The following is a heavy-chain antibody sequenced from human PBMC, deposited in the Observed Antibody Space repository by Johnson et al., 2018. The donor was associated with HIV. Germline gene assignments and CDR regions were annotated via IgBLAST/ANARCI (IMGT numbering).Heavy chain of an antibody. CDR2: ISYDGNIK. J-gene: IGHJ3*02. CDR3: AKDEFKWELLHI. D-gene: IGHD1-26*01. CDR1: GFTFSSYA. V-gene: IGHV3-30*04. Sequence: QVQLVESGGGVVQPGRSLRLSCAASGFTFSSYAMHWVRQAPGKGLEWVAVISYDGNIKYYSDSVKGRVTISRDNSKNTLYLQMNSLRAEDTAVYYCAKDEFKWELLHIWGQGTMVTVSS.